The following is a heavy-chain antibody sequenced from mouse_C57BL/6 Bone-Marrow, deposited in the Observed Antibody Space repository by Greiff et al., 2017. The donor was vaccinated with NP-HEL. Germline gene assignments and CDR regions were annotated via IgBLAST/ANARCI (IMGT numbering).Heavy chain of an antibody. D-gene: IGHD1-1*01. CDR3: ARGPLYGSSPWFAY. J-gene: IGHJ3*01. V-gene: IGHV1-18*01. CDR1: GYTFTDYN. Sequence: EVKLMESGPELVKPGASVKIPCKASGYTFTDYNMDWVKQSHGKSLEWIGDINPNNGGTIYNQQFKGKATLTVDKSSSTAYMELRSLTSEDTAVYYGARGPLYGSSPWFAYWGQGTLVTVSA. CDR2: INPNNGGT.